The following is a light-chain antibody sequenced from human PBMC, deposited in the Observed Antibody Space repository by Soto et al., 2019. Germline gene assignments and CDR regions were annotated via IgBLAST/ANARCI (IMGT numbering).Light chain of an antibody. CDR3: QQYGSSPLT. CDR2: GAS. J-gene: IGKJ4*01. V-gene: IGKV3-20*01. Sequence: EIVLTQSPGTLSLSPGERATLSCRASQSVSSSFLAWYQQKPGQAPRLLIYGASSRATGIPDRFSGSGSGTDFNLTISRLEPEDVAVDYCQQYGSSPLTVGGGTKVEIK. CDR1: QSVSSSF.